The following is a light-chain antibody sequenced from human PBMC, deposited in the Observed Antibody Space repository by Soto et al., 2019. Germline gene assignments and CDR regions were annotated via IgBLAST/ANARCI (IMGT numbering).Light chain of an antibody. Sequence: QPVLTQPPSASGPPGQRVTISCSGSGSTIGSNTVDWYQQLPGTAPKLLIYSNDQRPLGVPVRFSVSRSGTSASLAISGLQPDDEGIYYCAVWGNDLNGPGVFGGGTQLTVL. CDR1: GSTIGSNT. CDR3: AVWGNDLNGPGV. V-gene: IGLV1-44*01. CDR2: SND. J-gene: IGLJ3*02.